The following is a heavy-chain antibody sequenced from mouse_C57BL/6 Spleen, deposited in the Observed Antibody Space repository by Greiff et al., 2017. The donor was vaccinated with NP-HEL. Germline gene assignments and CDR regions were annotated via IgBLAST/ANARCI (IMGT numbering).Heavy chain of an antibody. CDR2: IWSGGST. D-gene: IGHD2-3*01. Sequence: VQGVESGPGLVQPSQSLSITCTVSGFSLTSYGVHWVRQSPGKGLEWLGVIWSGGSTDYNAAFISRLSISKDNSKSQVFFKMNSLQADDTAIYYCARNGDGYYRYFDVWGTGTTVTVSS. J-gene: IGHJ1*03. V-gene: IGHV2-2*01. CDR1: GFSLTSYG. CDR3: ARNGDGYYRYFDV.